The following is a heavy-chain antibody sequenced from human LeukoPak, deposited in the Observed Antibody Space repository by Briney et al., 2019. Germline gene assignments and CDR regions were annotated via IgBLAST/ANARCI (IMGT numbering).Heavy chain of an antibody. CDR2: IYYSGST. V-gene: IGHV4-59*08. D-gene: IGHD1-26*01. CDR1: GGSISSYY. Sequence: PSETLSLTCTVSGGSISSYYWSWIRQPPGKGLEWIGYIYYSGSTNYNPSLKSRVTISVDTSENQFSLKLSSVTAADTAVYYCARHAIYSGGYSYWFDPWGLGTLVSVSS. CDR3: ARHAIYSGGYSYWFDP. J-gene: IGHJ5*02.